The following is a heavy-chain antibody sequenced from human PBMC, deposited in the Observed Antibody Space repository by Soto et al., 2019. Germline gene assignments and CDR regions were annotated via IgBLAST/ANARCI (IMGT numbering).Heavy chain of an antibody. Sequence: SLRLSCAASGFTFSSYAMHWVRQAPGKGLEWVAVISYDGSNKYYADSVKGRFTISRDNSKNTLYLQMNSLRAEDTAVYYCARDIRHLVGPMSRFDYCGQGTLVTVSS. CDR1: GFTFSSYA. J-gene: IGHJ4*02. D-gene: IGHD1-26*01. V-gene: IGHV3-30-3*01. CDR2: ISYDGSNK. CDR3: ARDIRHLVGPMSRFDY.